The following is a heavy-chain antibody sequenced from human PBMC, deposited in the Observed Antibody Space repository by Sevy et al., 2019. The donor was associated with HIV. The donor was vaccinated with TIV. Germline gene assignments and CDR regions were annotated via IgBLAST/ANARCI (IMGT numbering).Heavy chain of an antibody. D-gene: IGHD3-9*01. V-gene: IGHV4-38-2*02. CDR3: ANFGRLLIINGDAFDV. Sequence: SETLSLTCTVSGYCMSSGYLWGWIRQPPGKGLVWIGSVDHTGNTYYNASLKSRVTTSVDTSKNQFSLRLSSVTAADTAVYYCANFGRLLIINGDAFDVWGQGPMVTVSS. CDR2: VDHTGNT. J-gene: IGHJ3*01. CDR1: GYCMSSGYL.